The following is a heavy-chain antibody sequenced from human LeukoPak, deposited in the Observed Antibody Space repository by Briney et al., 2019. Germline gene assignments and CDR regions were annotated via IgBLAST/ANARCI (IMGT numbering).Heavy chain of an antibody. CDR2: ISGSGGTT. CDR1: GFSFNTYG. Sequence: GGSLRLSCAASGFSFNTYGMSWVRQAPGKGLEWVSAISGSGGTTYYTDSVKGRFTISRDNSKNTLYLQMNSLRAEDTAVYYCARGAVSFIADGLQHWGQGTLVTVSS. J-gene: IGHJ1*01. D-gene: IGHD6-13*01. V-gene: IGHV3-23*01. CDR3: ARGAVSFIADGLQH.